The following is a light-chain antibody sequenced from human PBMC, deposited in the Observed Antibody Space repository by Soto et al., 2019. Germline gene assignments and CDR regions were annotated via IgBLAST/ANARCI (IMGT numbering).Light chain of an antibody. J-gene: IGKJ1*01. V-gene: IGKV1-39*01. CDR1: QSISSN. Sequence: DIHMTQSPSSLSASVGYRFTTTCRASQSISSNLNWYQQKPGKAPKLLIYAASNLQSGVPSTFSGSGSGTDFTLTISSLQPEDFEPYYCQQSHSIPWTFGQGTKVDIK. CDR3: QQSHSIPWT. CDR2: AAS.